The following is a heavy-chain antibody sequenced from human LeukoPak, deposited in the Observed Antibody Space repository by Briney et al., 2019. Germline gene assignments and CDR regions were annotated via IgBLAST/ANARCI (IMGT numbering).Heavy chain of an antibody. CDR3: ARGPYMVRGVPEGWFDP. V-gene: IGHV3-21*01. D-gene: IGHD3-10*01. J-gene: IGHJ5*02. Sequence: GGSLRLSCAASGFTFSSYSMNWVRQAPGKGLEWVSSISSSSSYIYYADSVKGRFTISRDNAKNSLYLQMNSLRAEDTAVYYCARGPYMVRGVPEGWFDPWGQGTLVTVSS. CDR2: ISSSSSYI. CDR1: GFTFSSYS.